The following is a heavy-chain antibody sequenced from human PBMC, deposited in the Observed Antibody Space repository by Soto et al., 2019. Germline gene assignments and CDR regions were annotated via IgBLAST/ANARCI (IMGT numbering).Heavy chain of an antibody. D-gene: IGHD1-1*01. V-gene: IGHV4-34*01. CDR2: MSHSGGT. CDR3: ARLERATATTVVDAFDI. Sequence: QVQLQQWGAGLLKPSETLSLTCAVYGGFVSSGSYYWSWIRQPPGKGLEWIGEMSHSGGTHFNPSLKSRVTISVDTSKNQFSLKMSSVTAADTALYYCARLERATATTVVDAFDIWGPGTMVTVSS. J-gene: IGHJ3*02. CDR1: GGFVSSGSYY.